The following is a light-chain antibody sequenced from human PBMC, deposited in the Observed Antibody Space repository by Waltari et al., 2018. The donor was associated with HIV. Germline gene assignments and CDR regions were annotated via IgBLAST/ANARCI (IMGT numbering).Light chain of an antibody. CDR3: SSYAGSHNFVV. CDR1: SSDVGGYNY. CDR2: EVS. Sequence: QSALTQPPSASGSPGQSVTISCTGTSSDVGGYNYVSWYQQHPGKAPKFRSYEVSKRPSVVPERFSGSKSGNPASLTVSGLQAEDEADYYCSSYAGSHNFVVFGGGTKLTVL. V-gene: IGLV2-8*01. J-gene: IGLJ2*01.